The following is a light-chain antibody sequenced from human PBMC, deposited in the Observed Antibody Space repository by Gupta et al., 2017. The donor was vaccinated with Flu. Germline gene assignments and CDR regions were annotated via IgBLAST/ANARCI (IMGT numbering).Light chain of an antibody. CDR3: MQSIDRYS. V-gene: IGKV2D-29*01. CDR2: EVS. Sequence: SVTLGQPASISCRSSHSHVYSDGQTYLFWYRQRPGQPPQLLISEVSNPVTGVPETFRGSGSGTDFTLTISRVEAEDVGVYYCMQSIDRYSFGQGTRLEIK. J-gene: IGKJ2*01. CDR1: HSHVYSDGQTY.